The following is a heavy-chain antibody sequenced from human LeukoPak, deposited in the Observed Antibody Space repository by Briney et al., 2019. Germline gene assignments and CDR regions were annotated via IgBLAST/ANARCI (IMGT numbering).Heavy chain of an antibody. Sequence: PGGSLRLSCAASGFTFSSYAMHWVRKAPGKGLEWVAVISYDGSNKYYADSVKGRFTISRDNSKNTLYLQMNSLRAEDTAVYYCARIQAIAAAGFGYWGQGTLVTVSS. CDR3: ARIQAIAAAGFGY. D-gene: IGHD6-13*01. CDR1: GFTFSSYA. J-gene: IGHJ4*02. CDR2: ISYDGSNK. V-gene: IGHV3-30-3*01.